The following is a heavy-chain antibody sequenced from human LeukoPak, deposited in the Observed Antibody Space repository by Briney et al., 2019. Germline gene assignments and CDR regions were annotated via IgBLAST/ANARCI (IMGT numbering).Heavy chain of an antibody. D-gene: IGHD3-16*01. V-gene: IGHV3-48*01. Sequence: GGSLRLSCAASGFTFSSYNMNWVRQAPGKGLEWVSYISDSSTTIYYADSVKGRFTISRDNAKNSLYLQMNSLRAEDTAVYYCARVRYRLAETYIDYWGQGTLVTVSS. CDR2: ISDSSTTI. CDR3: ARVRYRLAETYIDY. J-gene: IGHJ4*02. CDR1: GFTFSSYN.